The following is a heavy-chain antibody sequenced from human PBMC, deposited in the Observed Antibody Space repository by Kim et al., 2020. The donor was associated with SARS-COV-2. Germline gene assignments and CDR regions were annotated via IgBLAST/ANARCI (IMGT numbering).Heavy chain of an antibody. CDR2: IYSGGST. CDR3: ASPSIAARPHYYYGMDV. V-gene: IGHV3-53*01. J-gene: IGHJ6*02. Sequence: GGSLRLSCAASGFTVSSNYMSWVRQAPGKGLEWVSVIYSGGSTYYADSVKGRFTISRDNSKNTLYLQMNSLRAEDTAVYYCASPSIAARPHYYYGMDVWGQGTTVTVSS. CDR1: GFTVSSNY. D-gene: IGHD6-6*01.